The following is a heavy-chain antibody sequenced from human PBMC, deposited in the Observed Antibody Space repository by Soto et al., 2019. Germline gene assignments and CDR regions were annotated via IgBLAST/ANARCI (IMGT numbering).Heavy chain of an antibody. V-gene: IGHV1-3*01. Sequence: QVQVVQSGAEVKKPGASVKISCKASGYTFSTHAMHWVRQAPGQSLEWMGWINGGTGQTKHSHRFQDRISITRDTSASTAYMELSSLRSEDTAVYYCAREKGMEENSYYDGLDIWGQGTTGTVCS. CDR3: AREKGMEENSYYDGLDI. CDR1: GYTFSTHA. CDR2: INGGTGQT. J-gene: IGHJ6*02. D-gene: IGHD1-1*01.